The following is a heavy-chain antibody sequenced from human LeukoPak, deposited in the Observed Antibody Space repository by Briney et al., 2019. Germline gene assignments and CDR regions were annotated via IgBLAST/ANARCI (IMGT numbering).Heavy chain of an antibody. Sequence: QTLSLTCAISGDSVSSNSAAWNWIRQSPSRGLEWLGRTYYRSKWYNDYAVSVKSRITINPDTSKNQFSLQLNSVTPEDTAVYYCARDLVEAARPYYYYYYMDVWGKGTTVTVSS. V-gene: IGHV6-1*01. CDR2: TYYRSKWYN. D-gene: IGHD6-6*01. CDR1: GDSVSSNSAA. CDR3: ARDLVEAARPYYYYYYMDV. J-gene: IGHJ6*03.